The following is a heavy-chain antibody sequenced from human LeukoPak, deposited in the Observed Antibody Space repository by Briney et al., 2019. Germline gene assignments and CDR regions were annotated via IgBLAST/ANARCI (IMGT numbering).Heavy chain of an antibody. Sequence: SETLSLTCAVYGGSFSGYYWSWIRQPPGKGLEWIGSIYYSGSTYYNPSLKSRVTISVDTSKNQFSLKLSSVTAADTAVYYCARGTGYPSAGYYYYYMDVWGKGTTVTVSS. CDR2: IYYSGST. CDR1: GGSFSGYY. CDR3: ARGTGYPSAGYYYYYMDV. J-gene: IGHJ6*03. D-gene: IGHD1-14*01. V-gene: IGHV4-34*01.